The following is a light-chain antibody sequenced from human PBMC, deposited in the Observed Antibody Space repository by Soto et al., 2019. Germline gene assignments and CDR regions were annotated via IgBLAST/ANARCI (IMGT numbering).Light chain of an antibody. CDR1: QSVSNN. V-gene: IGKV3-15*01. Sequence: EIVMTQSPAPLSVSPGERGTLSCRASQSVSNNLAWYQQKPGQRPRLLIYGASTRATGIPARFSGSGSGTEFTLTISSLQSEDFAVYYCQHYNNWPPIFGGGTMVEIK. CDR2: GAS. CDR3: QHYNNWPPI. J-gene: IGKJ4*01.